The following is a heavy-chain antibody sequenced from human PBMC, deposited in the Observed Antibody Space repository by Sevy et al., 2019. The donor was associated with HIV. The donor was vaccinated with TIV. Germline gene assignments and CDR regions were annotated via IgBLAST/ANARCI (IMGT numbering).Heavy chain of an antibody. J-gene: IGHJ4*03. V-gene: IGHV4-59*08. CDR2: IYYSGNT. CDR1: SGSIGNYY. D-gene: IGHD3-16*01. Sequence: SGTLSLTCSVSSGSIGNYYWYWIRQPPGRGLEWLGLIYYSGNTNYNPSLKSRVTMSIDTSKNQFSLRLSSLTAADTAVYYCARRAFLGGYFDSWGQGILVTVSS. CDR3: ARRAFLGGYFDS.